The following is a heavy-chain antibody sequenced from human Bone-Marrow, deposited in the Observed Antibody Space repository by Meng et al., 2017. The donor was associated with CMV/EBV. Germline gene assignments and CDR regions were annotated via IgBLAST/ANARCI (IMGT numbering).Heavy chain of an antibody. CDR2: IIPILGIA. D-gene: IGHD6-13*01. J-gene: IGHJ6*02. CDR1: GGTFSSYT. Sequence: SVKVSCKASGGTFSSYTISWVRQAPGQGLEWMGRIIPILGIANYAQKFQGGVTITADKSTSTAYMELSSLRSEDTAVYYCARDERIAALRYYGMDGWGQGTTVTVSS. V-gene: IGHV1-69*04. CDR3: ARDERIAALRYYGMDG.